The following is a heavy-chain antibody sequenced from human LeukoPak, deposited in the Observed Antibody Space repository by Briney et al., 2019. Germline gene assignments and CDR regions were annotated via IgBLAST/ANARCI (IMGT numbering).Heavy chain of an antibody. CDR2: INPNSGGT. J-gene: IGHJ4*02. V-gene: IGHV1-2*02. CDR3: ARRHYYYGSGSYPYYYFDY. CDR1: VYTFTGYY. Sequence: ASVKVSCKASVYTFTGYYMHWVRQAPGRGLEWMGWINPNSGGTNYAQKFQGRATMTRDTSISTAYMELSRLRSDDTAVYYCARRHYYYGSGSYPYYYFDYWGQGTLVTVSS. D-gene: IGHD3-10*01.